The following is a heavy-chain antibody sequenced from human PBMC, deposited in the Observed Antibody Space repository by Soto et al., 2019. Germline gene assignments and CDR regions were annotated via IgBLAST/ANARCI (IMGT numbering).Heavy chain of an antibody. V-gene: IGHV4-31*03. CDR1: AGSISSGGYY. Sequence: QVQLQESGPGLVKPSQTLSLTCTVSAGSISSGGYYWSWIRQHPGRGLEWIGYIYYSGSTYYNPPRLSRVTISGDTSKNQCALKLSSVTAADTAVYDCAISRLEQYFFDYWGQGTLVTVSS. CDR2: IYYSGST. J-gene: IGHJ4*02. CDR3: AISRLEQYFFDY.